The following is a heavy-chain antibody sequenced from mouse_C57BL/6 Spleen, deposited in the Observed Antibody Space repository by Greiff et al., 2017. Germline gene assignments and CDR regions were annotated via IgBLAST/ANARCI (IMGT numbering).Heavy chain of an antibody. CDR1: GYTFTSYT. CDR2: INPSSGYT. D-gene: IGHD1-1*01. V-gene: IGHV1-4*01. Sequence: VQLQQSGAELARPGASVKMSCKASGYTFTSYTMHWVKQRPGQGLEWIGYINPSSGYTKYNQKFKDQATLTADKSSSTAYMQLSSLTSEDSAVYYCARDYGSRDYFDYWGQGTTLTVSS. CDR3: ARDYGSRDYFDY. J-gene: IGHJ2*01.